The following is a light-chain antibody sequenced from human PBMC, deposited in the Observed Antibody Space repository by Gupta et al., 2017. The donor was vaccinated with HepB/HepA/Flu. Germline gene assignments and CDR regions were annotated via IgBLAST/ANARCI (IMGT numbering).Light chain of an antibody. V-gene: IGLV1-47*02. Sequence: QPVLTQPPSASGTPGQRATITCSGSSSNIGSNYVFWYQQLPGTAPKLLIYSHNQRPSGVPDRFSGSKSGTSASLAISGLRSEDEADYYCAAWDDSLSGYLVFGGGTKLTVL. CDR3: AAWDDSLSGYLV. CDR1: SSNIGSNY. CDR2: SHN. J-gene: IGLJ2*01.